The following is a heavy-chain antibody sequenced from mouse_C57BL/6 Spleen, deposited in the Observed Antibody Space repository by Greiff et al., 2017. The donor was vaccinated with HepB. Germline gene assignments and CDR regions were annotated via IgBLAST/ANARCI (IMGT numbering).Heavy chain of an antibody. Sequence: VMLVESGPELVKPGASVKISCKASGYAFSSSWMNWVKQRPGKGLEWIGRIYPGDGDTNYNGKFKGKATLTADISSSTAYMQLSSLTSEDAAVYCCARPVHYYGDVDYWGQGTTLTVAS. V-gene: IGHV1-82*01. CDR2: IYPGDGDT. CDR3: ARPVHYYGDVDY. CDR1: GYAFSSSW. D-gene: IGHD1-2*01. J-gene: IGHJ2*01.